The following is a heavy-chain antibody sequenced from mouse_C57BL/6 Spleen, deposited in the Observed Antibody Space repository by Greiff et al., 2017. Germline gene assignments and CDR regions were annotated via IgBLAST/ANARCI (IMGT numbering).Heavy chain of an antibody. CDR3: ARYRGGYYSYFDY. CDR1: GFTFTDYY. J-gene: IGHJ2*01. V-gene: IGHV7-3*01. CDR2: IRNKANGYTT. Sequence: EVQLVESGGGLVQPGGSLSLSCAASGFTFTDYYMSWVRQPPGKALEWLGFIRNKANGYTTEYSASVKGRFTISRDNSQSILYLQMNALRAEDSATYYCARYRGGYYSYFDYWGQGTTLTVSS. D-gene: IGHD2-3*01.